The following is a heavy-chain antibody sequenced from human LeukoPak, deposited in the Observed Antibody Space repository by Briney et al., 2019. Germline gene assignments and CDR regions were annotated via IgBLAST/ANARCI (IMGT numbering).Heavy chain of an antibody. J-gene: IGHJ6*02. V-gene: IGHV3-43*02. D-gene: IGHD3-10*01. Sequence: GGSLRLSCAASGFTFDVYAMHWVRQAPGKGLEWVSLISGDDGSTYYADSVKGRFTISRDNSKNFLYLQMNSLTTEDTAFYYCVKGSGGSGSFYRHLMDVWGQGTTVTVSS. CDR3: VKGSGGSGSFYRHLMDV. CDR1: GFTFDVYA. CDR2: ISGDDGST.